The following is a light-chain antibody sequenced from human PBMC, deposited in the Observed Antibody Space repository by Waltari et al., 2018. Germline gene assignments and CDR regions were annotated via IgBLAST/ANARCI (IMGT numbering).Light chain of an antibody. V-gene: IGKV1-33*01. CDR3: QQYENFPWT. J-gene: IGKJ1*01. CDR2: DAS. CDR1: QDITNY. Sequence: DIQMPQSPSSLSASVGDRVTITCQASQDITNYLNWYQQRPGKAPKLLIYDASNLETGVPSRFSGSGSGTDFTFTISSLQPEDVATYYCQQYENFPWTFGQGTKVEVK.